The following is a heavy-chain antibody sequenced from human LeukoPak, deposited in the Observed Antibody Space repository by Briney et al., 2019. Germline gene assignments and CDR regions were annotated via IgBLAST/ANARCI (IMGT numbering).Heavy chain of an antibody. J-gene: IGHJ6*02. CDR1: GFTFGTYA. V-gene: IGHV3-30*04. D-gene: IGHD4-17*01. CDR2: ISYHGRKK. CDR3: AGVASLSVTHYYYYGMDV. Sequence: GSLRLSCAASGFTFGTYAMHWVRQAPGKGLEWVAMISYHGRKKLYADSVKGRFSISRDNAENTLFLQMNSLRHDDTAVYYCAGVASLSVTHYYYYGMDVWGPGTPVSVSS.